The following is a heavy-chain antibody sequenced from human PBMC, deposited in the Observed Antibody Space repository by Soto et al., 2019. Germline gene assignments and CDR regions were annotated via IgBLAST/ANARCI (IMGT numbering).Heavy chain of an antibody. J-gene: IGHJ6*02. CDR3: ARVEPWLATYYYGMDV. D-gene: IGHD6-19*01. CDR1: GYTFTSYG. CDR2: ISAYNGNT. V-gene: IGHV1-18*01. Sequence: ASVKVSCKASGYTFTSYGISWVRQAPGQGLEWMGWISAYNGNTNYAQKLQGRVTMTTDTSTSTAYMELRSLRSDDTAVYYCARVEPWLATYYYGMDVWGQGTTVTVSS.